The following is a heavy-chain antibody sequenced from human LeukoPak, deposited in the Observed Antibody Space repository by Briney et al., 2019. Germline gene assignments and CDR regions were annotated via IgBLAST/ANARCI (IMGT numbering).Heavy chain of an antibody. V-gene: IGHV3-48*03. CDR2: ISRSGGTI. D-gene: IGHD6-13*01. Sequence: GGSLRLSCAASGFSFRSSEMIWVRQAPGKGLEWVSYISRSGGTIYYADSVKGRFTISRDNAKNTLSLQMNSLRAEDTAVYYCAREHTYSSSWWLWFDPWGQGTLVTVSS. J-gene: IGHJ5*02. CDR3: AREHTYSSSWWLWFDP. CDR1: GFSFRSSE.